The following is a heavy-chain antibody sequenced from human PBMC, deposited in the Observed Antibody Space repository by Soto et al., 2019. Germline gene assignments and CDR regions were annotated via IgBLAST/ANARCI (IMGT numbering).Heavy chain of an antibody. CDR2: INHSGST. CDR3: EEIAEEENWFDP. J-gene: IGHJ5*02. CDR1: GGSFSGYY. D-gene: IGHD6-13*01. V-gene: IGHV4-34*01. Sequence: SETLSLTCAVYGGSFSGYYWSWIRQPPGKGLEWIGEINHSGSTNYNPSLKSRVTISVDTSKNQFSLKLSPVTAADTAVYYCEEIAEEENWFDPWGQGNLVTVS.